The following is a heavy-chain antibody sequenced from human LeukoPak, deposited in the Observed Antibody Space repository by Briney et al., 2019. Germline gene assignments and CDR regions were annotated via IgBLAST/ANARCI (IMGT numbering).Heavy chain of an antibody. D-gene: IGHD2-15*01. CDR1: GYTFSSHT. CDR2: INAGNGNT. Sequence: ASVKVSCKASGYTFSSHTMHWVRQAPGQRLEWMGWINAGNGNTKYSQKFQGRVTITRDTSASTAYMELRSLRSEDTAVYYCARAYCTGGSCLYYYYYGMDVWGQGTLVTVSS. J-gene: IGHJ6*02. CDR3: ARAYCTGGSCLYYYYYGMDV. V-gene: IGHV1-3*01.